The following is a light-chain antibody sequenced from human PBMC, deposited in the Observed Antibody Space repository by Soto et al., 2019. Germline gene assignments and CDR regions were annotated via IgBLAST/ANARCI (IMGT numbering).Light chain of an antibody. CDR3: EHYGSSVELT. V-gene: IGKV3-20*01. Sequence: EIVLTQSPGTLSLSPGERATLSCRASQSVSSSYLAWYQQKSGQAPRLLIYGASSRATGIPDRFSGSGSGTEFTLTISRLETEDFAVYYCEHYGSSVELTFGGGTKVEIK. CDR1: QSVSSSY. J-gene: IGKJ4*01. CDR2: GAS.